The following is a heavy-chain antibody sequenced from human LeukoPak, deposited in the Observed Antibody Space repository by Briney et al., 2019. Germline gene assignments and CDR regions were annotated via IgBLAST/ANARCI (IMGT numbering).Heavy chain of an antibody. J-gene: IGHJ4*02. CDR1: GDSINRRSYY. D-gene: IGHD1-14*01. Sequence: SETLSLTCSVSGDSINRRSYYWGWIRQPPGKGLELIGNIYHTGSTYYNPSLKSRVTISIDTSKNQFSLKLNSVTAADTAVYYCARSIPGGGNQLPRDYWGQGTLVTVSS. CDR3: ARSIPGGGNQLPRDY. CDR2: IYHTGST. V-gene: IGHV4-39*07.